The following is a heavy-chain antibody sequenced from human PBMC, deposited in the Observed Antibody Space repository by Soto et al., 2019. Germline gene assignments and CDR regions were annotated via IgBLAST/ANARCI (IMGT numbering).Heavy chain of an antibody. D-gene: IGHD2-2*01. CDR2: IIPIFGTA. V-gene: IGHV1-69*12. Sequence: QVQLVQSGAEVKKPGSSVKVSCKASGGTFSSYAISWVRQAPGQGLEWMGGIIPIFGTANYAQKFQGRVTSTADESTSTAYRELSSLRSEDTAVYYCARVGYCISPCCYAPPDYWGQGPLVTVSS. J-gene: IGHJ4*02. CDR3: ARVGYCISPCCYAPPDY. CDR1: GGTFSSYA.